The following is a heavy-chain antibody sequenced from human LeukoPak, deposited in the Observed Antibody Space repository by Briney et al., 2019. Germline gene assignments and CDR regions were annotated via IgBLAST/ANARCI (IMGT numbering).Heavy chain of an antibody. Sequence: SETLSLTCSVSDGSISGSYWSWIRQPAGKKLEWIGRIYSNGNTNYNPSLESRVTMSVDTTKNQFSLKLSSVIAADTAVYYCARDSGSGWEGYYFDCWGQGTLVTVSS. CDR2: IYSNGNT. J-gene: IGHJ4*02. CDR1: DGSISGSY. V-gene: IGHV4-4*07. D-gene: IGHD6-19*01. CDR3: ARDSGSGWEGYYFDC.